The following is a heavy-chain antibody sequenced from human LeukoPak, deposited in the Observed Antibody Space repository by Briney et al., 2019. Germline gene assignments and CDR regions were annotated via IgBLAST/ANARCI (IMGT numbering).Heavy chain of an antibody. CDR1: GFTFSSYS. D-gene: IGHD6-13*01. CDR3: ARDDGSKSSSWYSPVAEYFQH. CDR2: ISSSSSTI. V-gene: IGHV3-48*01. J-gene: IGHJ1*01. Sequence: GGSLRLSCAASGFTFSSYSMNWVRQAPGKGLEWVSYISSSSSTIYYADSVKGRFTISRDNAKNSLYLQMNSLRAEDTAVYYCARDDGSKSSSWYSPVAEYFQHWGQGTLVTVSS.